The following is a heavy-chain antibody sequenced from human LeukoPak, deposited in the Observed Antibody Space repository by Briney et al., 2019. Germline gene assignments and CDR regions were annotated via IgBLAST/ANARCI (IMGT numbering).Heavy chain of an antibody. V-gene: IGHV3-30-3*01. J-gene: IGHJ4*02. D-gene: IGHD3-22*01. CDR1: GFTFSSYA. CDR2: ISYDGSNK. CDR3: ARDLIPPGYYDSSGYVDY. Sequence: GGSLRLSCAASGFTFSSYAMHWVRQAPGKGLEWVAVISYDGSNKYYADSVKGRFTISRDNSKNTLYLQMHSLRAEDTAVYYCARDLIPPGYYDSSGYVDYWGPGTLVTVSS.